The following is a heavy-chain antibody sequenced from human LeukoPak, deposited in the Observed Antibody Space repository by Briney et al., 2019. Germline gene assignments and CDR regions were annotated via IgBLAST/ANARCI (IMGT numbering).Heavy chain of an antibody. CDR2: TYYRSKWYN. V-gene: IGHV6-1*01. J-gene: IGHJ4*02. CDR3: ARTYSYGFDY. Sequence: SQTLSLTCATSGDTVSTNSVGWHWIRQSPSRGLEWLGKTYYRSKWYNDFAVSVKSRMTINPDTSRNQFSLQLNSVTPEDTAVYYCARTYSYGFDYWGQGTLVIVSS. D-gene: IGHD5-18*01. CDR1: GDTVSTNSVG.